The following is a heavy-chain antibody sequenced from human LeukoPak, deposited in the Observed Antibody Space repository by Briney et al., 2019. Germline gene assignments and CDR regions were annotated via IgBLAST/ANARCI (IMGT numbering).Heavy chain of an antibody. CDR3: ARGGYLSNH. J-gene: IGHJ5*02. Sequence: PGGTLRLSCAASGFTSSSSDMHWVRQPTGKGLEWVSAIGTIGDTYYPGSVKGRFTISRENAKNTLYLQMNSLRAGDTAVYYCARGGYLSNHWGQGTLVTVSS. CDR1: GFTSSSSD. V-gene: IGHV3-13*01. CDR2: IGTIGDT. D-gene: IGHD1-1*01.